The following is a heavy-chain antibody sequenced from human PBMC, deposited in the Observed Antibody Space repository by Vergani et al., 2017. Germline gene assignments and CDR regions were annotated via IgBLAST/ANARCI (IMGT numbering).Heavy chain of an antibody. CDR1: GDSVSSNSAA. Sequence: QVQLQESGPGLVKPSQTLSLTCAISGDSVSSNSAAWNWIRQSPSRGLEWLGRTYYRSKWYNDYAVSVKSRITINPDTSKNQFSLQLNSVTPEDTAVYYCARHPTEGSGSYYTTKYYYYYYGMDVWGQGTTVTVSS. J-gene: IGHJ6*02. D-gene: IGHD3-10*01. CDR2: TYYRSKWYN. V-gene: IGHV6-1*01. CDR3: ARHPTEGSGSYYTTKYYYYYYGMDV.